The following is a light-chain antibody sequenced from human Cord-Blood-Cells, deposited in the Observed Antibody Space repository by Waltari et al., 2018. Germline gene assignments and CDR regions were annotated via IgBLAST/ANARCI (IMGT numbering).Light chain of an antibody. CDR2: GAS. Sequence: DIVLTQSPGTLSLSPGERDTLSCRASRSVSSLNLAWYQQKPGQAPRLLIYGASSRATGIPDRYGGSGSGTDFTLTISRLEPEDFALYYCQQYGSSPPLTVGGGTKVEIK. J-gene: IGKJ4*01. CDR3: QQYGSSPPLT. CDR1: RSVSSLN. V-gene: IGKV3-20*01.